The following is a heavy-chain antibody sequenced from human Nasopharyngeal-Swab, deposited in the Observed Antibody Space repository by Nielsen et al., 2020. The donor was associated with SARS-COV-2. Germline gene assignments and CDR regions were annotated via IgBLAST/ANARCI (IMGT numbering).Heavy chain of an antibody. CDR3: ARVRVRGGYWFDP. CDR2: IYHSGST. D-gene: IGHD3-10*01. V-gene: IGHV4-30-2*01. J-gene: IGHJ5*02. Sequence: SQTLSLTCAVSVGSISTGGYSWSWIRQPPGKGLEWICYIYHSGSTYYNPSLKSRVTISVDRSKNQFSLKLSSVTAADTAVYYCARVRVRGGYWFDPWGQGTLVTVSS. CDR1: VGSISTGGYS.